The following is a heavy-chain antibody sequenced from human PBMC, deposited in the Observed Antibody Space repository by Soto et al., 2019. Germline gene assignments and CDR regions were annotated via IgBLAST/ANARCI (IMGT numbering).Heavy chain of an antibody. J-gene: IGHJ6*02. V-gene: IGHV1-8*01. CDR3: TRACYDSSGYYYYYGMDV. CDR2: MNPNSGNT. D-gene: IGHD3-22*01. CDR1: GYTFTSYD. Sequence: ASVKVSCKASGYTFTSYDINWVRQATGQGLEWMGWMNPNSGNTGYAQKFQGRVTMTRNTSISTAYMELSSLISEDTAVYYCTRACYDSSGYYYYYGMDVWGQGTTVTVSS.